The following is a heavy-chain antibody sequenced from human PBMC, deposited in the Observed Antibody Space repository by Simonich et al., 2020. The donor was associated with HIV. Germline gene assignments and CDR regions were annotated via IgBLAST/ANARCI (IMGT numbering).Heavy chain of an antibody. V-gene: IGHV4-34*04. Sequence: QVQLQQWGAGLLKPSETLSLTCAVYGGSFSGYYWSWLRQPPGKGLEWIGKINHSGITNNKSSLNSRDTISVDKSKNQFSLKLSSVTAADTAIYYCARRDRELILYFDYWGQGNLVTVSS. CDR2: INHSGIT. D-gene: IGHD3-3*01. CDR3: ARRDRELILYFDY. CDR1: GGSFSGYY. J-gene: IGHJ4*02.